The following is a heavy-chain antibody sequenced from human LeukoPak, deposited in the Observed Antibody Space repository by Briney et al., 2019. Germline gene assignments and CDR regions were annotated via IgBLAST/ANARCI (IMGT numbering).Heavy chain of an antibody. J-gene: IGHJ4*02. CDR3: ARSAAARLGADY. CDR1: GYTFTSYY. Sequence: ASVKASCKASGYTFTSYYMHWVRQAPGQGLEWMGIINPSGGSTSYAQKFQGRVTMTRDTSTSTVYMELSSPRSEDTAVYYCARSAAARLGADYWGQGTLVTVSS. D-gene: IGHD6-6*01. V-gene: IGHV1-46*01. CDR2: INPSGGST.